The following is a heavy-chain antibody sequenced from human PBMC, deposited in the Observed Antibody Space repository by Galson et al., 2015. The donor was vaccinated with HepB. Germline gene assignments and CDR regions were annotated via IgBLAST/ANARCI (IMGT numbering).Heavy chain of an antibody. V-gene: IGHV1-24*01. CDR3: ATDLPLITGTSPYYYYGMDV. J-gene: IGHJ6*02. CDR2: FDPEDGET. D-gene: IGHD1-20*01. Sequence: SVKVSCKVSGYTLTELSMHWVRQAPGKGLEWMGGFDPEDGETIYAQKFQGRVTMTEDTSTDTAYMELSSLRSEDTAVYYCATDLPLITGTSPYYYYGMDVWGQGTTVTVSS. CDR1: GYTLTELS.